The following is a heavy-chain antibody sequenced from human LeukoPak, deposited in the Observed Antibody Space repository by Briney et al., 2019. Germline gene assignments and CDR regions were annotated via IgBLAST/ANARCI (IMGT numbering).Heavy chain of an antibody. Sequence: TGGSLRLSCAASGFTFISYWMSWVRQAPGKGLEWVAYIKEDGRERYYVDSVKGRFTISRDNTKYSLYRQMNRLRAGDTAGVYCARVPRGGNGFSYWGLGTLVSVSS. J-gene: IGHJ4*02. D-gene: IGHD2-15*01. CDR3: ARVPRGGNGFSY. CDR2: IKEDGRER. CDR1: GFTFISYW. V-gene: IGHV3-7*04.